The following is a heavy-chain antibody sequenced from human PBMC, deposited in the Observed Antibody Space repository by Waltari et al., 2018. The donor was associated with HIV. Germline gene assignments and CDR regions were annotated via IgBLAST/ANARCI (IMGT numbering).Heavy chain of an antibody. CDR1: GGSFNGYS. J-gene: IGHJ2*01. CDR3: ARRWTTVTTDSLDL. D-gene: IGHD4-17*01. Sequence: QVQLQQWGAGLLKPSETLSLTCAVYGGSFNGYSWSWIRQSPGKGLEWIGEINHGGSTIYNPSLKSRVTISVDTSKNQFSLKWSFVTAADTAVYYCARRWTTVTTDSLDLWGRGTLVTVSS. CDR2: INHGGST. V-gene: IGHV4-34*01.